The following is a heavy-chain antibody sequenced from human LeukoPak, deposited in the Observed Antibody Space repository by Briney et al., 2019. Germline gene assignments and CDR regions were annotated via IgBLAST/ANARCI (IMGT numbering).Heavy chain of an antibody. CDR1: GFTFSSYE. CDR2: ISSSSSYI. Sequence: GGSLRLSCAASGFTFSSYEMNWVRQAPGKGLEWVSSISSSSSYIYYADSVKGRFTISRDNAKNSLYLQMNSLRAEDTAVYYCARDDYGSGSYLRTPPDYWGQGTLVTVSS. V-gene: IGHV3-21*01. D-gene: IGHD3-10*01. CDR3: ARDDYGSGSYLRTPPDY. J-gene: IGHJ4*02.